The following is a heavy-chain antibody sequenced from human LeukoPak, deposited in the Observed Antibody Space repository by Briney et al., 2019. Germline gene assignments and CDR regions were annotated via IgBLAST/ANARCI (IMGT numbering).Heavy chain of an antibody. CDR3: ARVGSSSWYETEHFDY. V-gene: IGHV3-21*01. CDR1: GGSFSGYY. J-gene: IGHJ4*02. D-gene: IGHD6-13*01. CDR2: ISSSSSYI. Sequence: ETLSLTCAVYGGSFSGYYWSWIRQAPGKGLEWVSSISSSSSYIYYADSVKGRFTISRDNAKNSLYLQMNSLRAEDTAVYYCARVGSSSWYETEHFDYWGQGTLVTVSS.